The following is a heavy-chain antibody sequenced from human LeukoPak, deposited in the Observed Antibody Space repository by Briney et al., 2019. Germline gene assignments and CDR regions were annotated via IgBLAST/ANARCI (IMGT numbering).Heavy chain of an antibody. CDR1: GFTVSSNY. Sequence: YPGGSLRLSCAASGFTVSSNYMSWVRQAPGKGLEWVSVIYSGGSTYYADSVKGRFTISRDNSKNTLYLQMNSLRAEDTAVYYCAKDVITFGGVIALPFDYWGQGTLVTVSS. CDR3: AKDVITFGGVIALPFDY. J-gene: IGHJ4*02. V-gene: IGHV3-53*01. CDR2: IYSGGST. D-gene: IGHD3-16*02.